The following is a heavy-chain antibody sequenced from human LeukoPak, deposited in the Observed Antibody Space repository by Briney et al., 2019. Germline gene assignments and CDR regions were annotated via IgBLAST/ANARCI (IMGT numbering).Heavy chain of an antibody. CDR3: ARMDSSSHQGDY. V-gene: IGHV4-39*07. CDR2: IYYSGST. CDR1: GGSISSSSYY. Sequence: PSETLSLTCTVSGGSISSSSYYWGWIRQPPGKGLEWIGSIYYSGSTYYNPSLKSRVTISVDTSKNQFSLKLSSVTAADTAVYYCARMDSSSHQGDYWGQGTLVTVSS. J-gene: IGHJ4*02. D-gene: IGHD6-13*01.